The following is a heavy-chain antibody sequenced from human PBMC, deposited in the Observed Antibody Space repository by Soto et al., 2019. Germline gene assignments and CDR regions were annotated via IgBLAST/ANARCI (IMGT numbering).Heavy chain of an antibody. D-gene: IGHD1-7*01. Sequence: GGSLRLSCAASGFTFNIYGMHWVRQAPDKGLEWVSAISGSGGSTYYADSVKGRFTISRDNSKNTLYLQMNSLRAEDTAAYYCAKDDITGTPGSFDYWGQGTLVTVSS. CDR2: ISGSGGST. V-gene: IGHV3-23*01. J-gene: IGHJ4*02. CDR1: GFTFNIYG. CDR3: AKDDITGTPGSFDY.